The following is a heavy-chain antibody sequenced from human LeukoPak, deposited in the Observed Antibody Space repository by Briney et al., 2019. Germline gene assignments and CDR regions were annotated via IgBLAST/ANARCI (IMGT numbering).Heavy chain of an antibody. CDR2: ISSTGGDK. Sequence: PGGSLGLSCKGSGVTFEDYYLSWIRQAPGKGLEWISYISSTGGDKFYADPVKGRFIISRDNAMNSVYMEMNDLTAEDTAFYYCARGENGSFDRWGQGTLVIVSS. CDR3: ARGENGSFDR. J-gene: IGHJ4*02. CDR1: GVTFEDYY. D-gene: IGHD5-24*01. V-gene: IGHV3-11*01.